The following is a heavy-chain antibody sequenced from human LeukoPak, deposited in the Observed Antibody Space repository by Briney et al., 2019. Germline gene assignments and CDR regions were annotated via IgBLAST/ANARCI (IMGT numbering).Heavy chain of an antibody. Sequence: GGSLRLSCAASGFTFSDYSMNWVRQAPGKGLEWVSYISSSSSTIYYADSVKGRFTISRDNAKNSLYLQMNSLRAEDTTVYYCARDLRLRAPYYFDYWGQGTLVTVSS. D-gene: IGHD3-16*01. CDR3: ARDLRLRAPYYFDY. J-gene: IGHJ4*02. CDR1: GFTFSDYS. CDR2: ISSSSSTI. V-gene: IGHV3-48*01.